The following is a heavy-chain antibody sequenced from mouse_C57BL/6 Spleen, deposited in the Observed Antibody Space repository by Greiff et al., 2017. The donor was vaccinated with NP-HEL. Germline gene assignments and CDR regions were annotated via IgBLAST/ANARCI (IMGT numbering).Heavy chain of an antibody. J-gene: IGHJ1*03. Sequence: EVKLQESGPGLVKPSQSLSLTCSVTGYSITSGYYWNWIRQFPGNKLEWMGYISYDGSNNYNPSLKNRISITRDTSKNQFFLKLNSVTTEDTATYYCARDDRNSNGYFDVWGTGTTVTVSS. V-gene: IGHV3-6*01. CDR1: GYSITSGYY. D-gene: IGHD2-5*01. CDR2: ISYDGSN. CDR3: ARDDRNSNGYFDV.